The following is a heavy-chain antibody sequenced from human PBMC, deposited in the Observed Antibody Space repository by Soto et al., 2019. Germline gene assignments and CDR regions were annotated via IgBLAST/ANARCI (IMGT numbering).Heavy chain of an antibody. Sequence: ASVKVSCKASGYTFTSYYMHWVRQAPGQGLEWMGIINPSGGSTSYAQKFQGRVTMTRDTSTSTVYMELSSLRSEDTAVYYCAREYKYYYDSSGYWEFYYYYGMDVWGQGTTVTVSS. CDR2: INPSGGST. D-gene: IGHD3-22*01. CDR3: AREYKYYYDSSGYWEFYYYYGMDV. V-gene: IGHV1-46*01. CDR1: GYTFTSYY. J-gene: IGHJ6*02.